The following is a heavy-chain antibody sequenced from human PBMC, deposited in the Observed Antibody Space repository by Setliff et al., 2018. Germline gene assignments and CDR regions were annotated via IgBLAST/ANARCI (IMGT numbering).Heavy chain of an antibody. CDR1: GFTFSDYG. D-gene: IGHD4-4*01. V-gene: IGHV3-30*02. CDR2: IRYDGSDK. J-gene: IGHJ6*03. Sequence: GGSLRLSCAASGFTFSDYGMHWVRQAPGKGLEWVAFIRYDGSDKNSADSVKGRFTISRDNSRNTLYLQMNSLRPEDTAVYYCVEATVTGFYMDVWGKGTTVTVSS. CDR3: VEATVTGFYMDV.